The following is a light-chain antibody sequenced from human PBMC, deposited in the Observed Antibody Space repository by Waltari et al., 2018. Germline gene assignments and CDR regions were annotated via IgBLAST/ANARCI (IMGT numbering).Light chain of an antibody. CDR2: DVT. V-gene: IGLV2-14*03. CDR1: GSDIRGYNF. J-gene: IGLJ3*02. CDR3: CSYTTSSTWV. Sequence: QSALTQSAFVSGSPGQTITITCTGTGSDIRGYNFVSWYQHYPGTAPKLIIFDVTKRPSGVSNRFSGSKSGNTASLTISGLQAEDEADYYCCSYTTSSTWVFGGGTKLTV.